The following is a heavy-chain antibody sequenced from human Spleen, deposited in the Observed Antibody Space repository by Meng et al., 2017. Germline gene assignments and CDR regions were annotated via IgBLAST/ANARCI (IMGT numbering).Heavy chain of an antibody. J-gene: IGHJ4*02. V-gene: IGHV4-34*01. Sequence: VQRQQWVAGLLKPSDTLSLTCVVSGGSFSDYYWSWIRQPPGKGLEWIGEINHSGSTNYNPSLESRATISVDTSQNNLSLKLSSVTAADSAVYYCARGPTTMAHDFDYWGQGTLVTVFS. CDR3: ARGPTTMAHDFDY. CDR2: INHSGST. D-gene: IGHD4-11*01. CDR1: GGSFSDYY.